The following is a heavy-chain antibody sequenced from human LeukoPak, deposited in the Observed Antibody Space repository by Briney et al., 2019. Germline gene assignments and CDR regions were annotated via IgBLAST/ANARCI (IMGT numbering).Heavy chain of an antibody. Sequence: ASVKVSCKASGYTFTSYDINWVRQANGQGLEWVGWMNPNSGNTGYAQKFQGRVTMTRNTSISISYMELSSLRSEYTAVYYCARGPRDGYNYEMGVYWGQGTLVTVSS. CDR2: MNPNSGNT. D-gene: IGHD5-24*01. CDR3: ARGPRDGYNYEMGVY. V-gene: IGHV1-8*02. J-gene: IGHJ4*02. CDR1: GYTFTSYD.